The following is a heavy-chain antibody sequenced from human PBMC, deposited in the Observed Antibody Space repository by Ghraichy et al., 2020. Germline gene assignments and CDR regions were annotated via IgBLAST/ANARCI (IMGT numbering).Heavy chain of an antibody. CDR3: AKDSRLLAYCGGDCFFSPPAGDY. V-gene: IGHV3-23*01. Sequence: GGSLRLSCAASGFTFSSYAMSWVRQAPGKGLEWVSAISGSGGSTYYADSVKGRFTISRDNSKNTLYLQMNSLRAEDTAVYYCAKDSRLLAYCGGDCFFSPPAGDYWGQGTLVTVSS. D-gene: IGHD2-21*02. J-gene: IGHJ4*02. CDR2: ISGSGGST. CDR1: GFTFSSYA.